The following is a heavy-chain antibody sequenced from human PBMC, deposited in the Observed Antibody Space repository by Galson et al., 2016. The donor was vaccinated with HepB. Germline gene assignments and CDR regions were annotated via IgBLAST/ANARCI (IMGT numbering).Heavy chain of an antibody. V-gene: IGHV1-46*01. J-gene: IGHJ4*02. Sequence: SVKVSCKASGYTFSFYYMHWVRQAPGQGLEWMGIINPTGGNFTSYAQKFQGRVTMTRDTSTSTVYMELSSLRPEDTAVYYCARGADSGYALGDYWGQGTLVTVSS. CDR2: INPTGGNFT. CDR3: ARGADSGYALGDY. D-gene: IGHD5-12*01. CDR1: GYTFSFYY.